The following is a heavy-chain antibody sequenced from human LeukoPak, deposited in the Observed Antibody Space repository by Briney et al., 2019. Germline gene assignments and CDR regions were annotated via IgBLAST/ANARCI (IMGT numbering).Heavy chain of an antibody. J-gene: IGHJ4*02. CDR2: IYYSGST. CDR3: ARDRYDSSGYYPDY. D-gene: IGHD3-22*01. V-gene: IGHV4-59*01. Sequence: SETLSLTCTVSGGSIGSYYWSWIRQPPGKGLEWIGYIYYSGSTNYNPSLKSRVTISVDTSKNQFSLKLSSVTAADTAVYYCARDRYDSSGYYPDYWGQGTLVTVSS. CDR1: GGSIGSYY.